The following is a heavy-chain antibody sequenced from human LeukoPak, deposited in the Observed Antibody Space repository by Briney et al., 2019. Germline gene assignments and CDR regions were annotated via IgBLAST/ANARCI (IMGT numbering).Heavy chain of an antibody. CDR3: ASGRSVPYYFDY. CDR1: GGSISGYY. J-gene: IGHJ4*02. V-gene: IGHV4-34*01. CDR2: INHSGST. Sequence: SETLSLTCAVYGGSISGYYWSWIRQPPGKGLEWIGEINHSGSTNYNPSLKSRVTISVDTSKNQFSLKLSSVTAADTAVYYCASGRSVPYYFDYWGQGTLVTVSS.